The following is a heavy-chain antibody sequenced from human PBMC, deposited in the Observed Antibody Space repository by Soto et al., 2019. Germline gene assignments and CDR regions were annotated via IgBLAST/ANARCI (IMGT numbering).Heavy chain of an antibody. CDR3: AHGETPAIGGRFDY. Sequence: SGPTLVNPTQTLTLTCTFSGFSLTTGGVGVGWIRQPPGKALEWLALIYWDDDKRYSPSLKSRLTITKDTSKNQVVLTMTNMDPVDTATYYCAHGETPAIGGRFDYWGLGTLVTVSS. D-gene: IGHD3-16*01. J-gene: IGHJ4*02. CDR1: GFSLTTGGVG. V-gene: IGHV2-5*02. CDR2: IYWDDDK.